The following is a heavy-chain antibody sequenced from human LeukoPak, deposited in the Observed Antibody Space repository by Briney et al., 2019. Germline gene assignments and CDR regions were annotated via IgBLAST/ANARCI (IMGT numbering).Heavy chain of an antibody. J-gene: IGHJ4*02. CDR1: GFTFSNYA. Sequence: GGSLRLSCTTSGFTFSNYAMSWVRQAPGKGLEWVSGISGSGGSTYYAGSVKGRFTISRDNSRNTLYLQMNSLRAEDTALYYCAKGTYSAYNSGCAYWGQGTLVTVSS. CDR3: AKGTYSAYNSGCAY. CDR2: ISGSGGST. V-gene: IGHV3-23*01. D-gene: IGHD5-12*01.